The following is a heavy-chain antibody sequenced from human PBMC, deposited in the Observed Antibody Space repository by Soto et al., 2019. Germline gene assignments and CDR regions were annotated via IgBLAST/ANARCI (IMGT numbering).Heavy chain of an antibody. CDR1: GGSIGSYY. V-gene: IGHV4-59*08. D-gene: IGHD3-22*01. Sequence: PSETLSLTCTVSGGSIGSYYWSWIRQPPGEGLEWIGYIYYTGTTNYNPSLKSRVSMSVDTSKNQFSLKLSSVTAADTAVYYCARQAMIVVGDEFWFDPWGQGTLVTVSS. J-gene: IGHJ5*02. CDR3: ARQAMIVVGDEFWFDP. CDR2: IYYTGTT.